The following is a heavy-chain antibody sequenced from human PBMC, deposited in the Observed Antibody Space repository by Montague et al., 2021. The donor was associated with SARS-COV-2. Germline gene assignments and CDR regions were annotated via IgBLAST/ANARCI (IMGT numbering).Heavy chain of an antibody. CDR3: ARQRTISHLGCLDP. CDR2: IYDGGVT. V-gene: IGHV4-59*01. J-gene: IGHJ5*02. D-gene: IGHD5-24*01. Sequence: SETLSLTCTVSGGSISRYYWMWIRQPPGKGLQWMGWIYDGGVTAFNPSLKGRVTSSLDTSKSQFSLNLTSVSAADTAIYYCARQRTISHLGCLDPWGQGTLVTVSS. CDR1: GGSISRYY.